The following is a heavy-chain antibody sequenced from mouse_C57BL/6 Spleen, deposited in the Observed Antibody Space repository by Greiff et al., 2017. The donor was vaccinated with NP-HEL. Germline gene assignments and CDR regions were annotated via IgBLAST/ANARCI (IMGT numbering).Heavy chain of an antibody. J-gene: IGHJ2*01. CDR1: GYTFTSYT. CDR3: APGLYGNYGGDY. V-gene: IGHV1-4*01. CDR2: INPSSGYT. Sequence: QVQLQQSGAELARPGASVKMSCKASGYTFTSYTMHWVKQRPGQGLEWIGYINPSSGYTKYNQKFKDKATLTADKSSSTAYMQLSSLTSEDSAVYYCAPGLYGNYGGDYWGQGTTLTVSS. D-gene: IGHD2-1*01.